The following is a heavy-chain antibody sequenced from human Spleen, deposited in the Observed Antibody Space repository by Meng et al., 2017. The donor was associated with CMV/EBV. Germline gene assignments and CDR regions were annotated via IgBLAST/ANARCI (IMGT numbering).Heavy chain of an antibody. Sequence: CAASGFTFSSYAMSWVRQAPGKGPEWVSIIYSGGSTTYYADSVKGRFTISRGDSKNTLYLQMSSLRAEDTAVYYCAKTSRSGSSYFDYWGQGTLVTVSS. D-gene: IGHD1-26*01. CDR1: GFTFSSYA. V-gene: IGHV3-23*03. CDR3: AKTSRSGSSYFDY. CDR2: IYSGGSTT. J-gene: IGHJ4*02.